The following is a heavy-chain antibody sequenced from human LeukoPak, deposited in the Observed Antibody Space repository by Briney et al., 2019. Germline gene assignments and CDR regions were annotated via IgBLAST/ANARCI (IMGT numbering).Heavy chain of an antibody. J-gene: IGHJ4*02. D-gene: IGHD1-26*01. CDR1: GYTFTSYD. Sequence: ASVKVSCKASGYTFTSYDINWVRQATGQGLEWMGWMNPNSGNTGYAQKLQGRVTMTTDTSTSTAYMEVRSLRSDATAVYYCAREVGRGFDYWGQGTLVTVSS. CDR2: MNPNSGNT. CDR3: AREVGRGFDY. V-gene: IGHV1-8*01.